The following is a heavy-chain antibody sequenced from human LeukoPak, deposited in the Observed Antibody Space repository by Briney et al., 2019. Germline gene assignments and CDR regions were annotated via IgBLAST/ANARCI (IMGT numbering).Heavy chain of an antibody. CDR2: ISSSSSYI. CDR3: ARDPGYSYGREYYFDY. CDR1: GFTFSSYS. J-gene: IGHJ4*02. Sequence: GGSLRLSCAASGFTFSSYSMNWVRQAPGKGLEWVSSISSSSSYIYYADSVKGRFTISRDNAKNSLYLQMNSLRAEDTAVYYCARDPGYSYGREYYFDYWGQGTLVTVSS. D-gene: IGHD5-18*01. V-gene: IGHV3-21*01.